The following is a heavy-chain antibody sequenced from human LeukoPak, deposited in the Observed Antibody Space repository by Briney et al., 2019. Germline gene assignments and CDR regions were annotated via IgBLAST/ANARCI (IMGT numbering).Heavy chain of an antibody. CDR1: GGTFSSYA. J-gene: IGHJ3*02. CDR3: ARESCSGGSCYLGAFDI. CDR2: VIPIFGTA. V-gene: IGHV1-69*06. D-gene: IGHD2-15*01. Sequence: SVKVSCKASGGTFSSYAISWVRQAPGQGLEWMGGVIPIFGTANYAQKFQGRVTITADKSTSTAYMELSSLRSEDTAVYYCARESCSGGSCYLGAFDIWGQGTMVTVSS.